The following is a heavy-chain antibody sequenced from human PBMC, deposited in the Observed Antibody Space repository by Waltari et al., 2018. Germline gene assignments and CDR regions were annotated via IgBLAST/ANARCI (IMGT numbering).Heavy chain of an antibody. V-gene: IGHV1-46*01. CDR3: AREDGGGSYPYYFDY. CDR1: GYTFTSYY. J-gene: IGHJ4*02. D-gene: IGHD1-26*01. CDR2: INPSGGST. Sequence: QVQLVQSGAEVKKPGASVKVSCKASGYTFTSYYMHWVRQAPGQGLEWMGIINPSGGSTSYAQKFQGRFTMTRDTSTSTVYMELSSLRSEDTAVYYCAREDGGGSYPYYFDYWGQGTLVTVSS.